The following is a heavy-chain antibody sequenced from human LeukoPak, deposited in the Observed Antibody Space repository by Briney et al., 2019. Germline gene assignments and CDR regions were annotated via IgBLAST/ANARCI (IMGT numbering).Heavy chain of an antibody. D-gene: IGHD1-1*01. Sequence: GGSLRLSCAASGFTFSNYAMHWVRQAPGKGLEWVAIMCSGGSDKCHVNSVEGRFTISRDTSKNTLYLQMNNLRTEDTAVYYCAKDGGTVCHVINYSFDSWGQGTLVTVSS. CDR3: AKDGGTVCHVINYSFDS. J-gene: IGHJ4*02. V-gene: IGHV3-30*02. CDR1: GFTFSNYA. CDR2: MCSGGSDK.